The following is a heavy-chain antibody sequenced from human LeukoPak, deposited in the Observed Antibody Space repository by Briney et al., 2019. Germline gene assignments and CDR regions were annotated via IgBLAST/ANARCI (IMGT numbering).Heavy chain of an antibody. J-gene: IGHJ5*02. CDR3: AKAGGYSYNNWFDP. D-gene: IGHD5-18*01. CDR2: ISGSGGSP. CDR1: GFTFSSYA. Sequence: GGSLRLSCAASGFTFSSYAMSWVCQAPGKGLEWVSAISGSGGSPYYADSVKGRFTISRDNSKNTLYLQMNNLRAEDTAVYYCAKAGGYSYNNWFDPWGQGTLVTVSS. V-gene: IGHV3-23*01.